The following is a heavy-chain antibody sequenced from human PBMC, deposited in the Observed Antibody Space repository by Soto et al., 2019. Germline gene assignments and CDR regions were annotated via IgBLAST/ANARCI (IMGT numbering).Heavy chain of an antibody. Sequence: SETLALTCTVPGDSISRRNNYWSWIRQPPGEGLEWIGFISYSGTTSYSPSLKSRLAISLDTSKNQFSLSLSSVTAADTAVYYCARGRGYSYGLDPWGQGTLVTV. J-gene: IGHJ5*02. CDR1: GDSISRRNNY. CDR3: ARGRGYSYGLDP. D-gene: IGHD5-18*01. CDR2: ISYSGTT. V-gene: IGHV4-30-4*01.